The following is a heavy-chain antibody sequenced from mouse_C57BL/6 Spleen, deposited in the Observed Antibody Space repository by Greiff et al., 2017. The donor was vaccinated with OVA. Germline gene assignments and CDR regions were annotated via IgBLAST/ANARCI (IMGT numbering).Heavy chain of an antibody. CDR3: ARSQLGQGY. V-gene: IGHV1-80*01. CDR2: IYPGDGDT. J-gene: IGHJ2*01. CDR1: GYAFSSYW. Sequence: VKLVESGAELVKPGASVKISCKASGYAFSSYWLNWVKQRPGKGLKWIGQIYPGDGDTNYNGKFKGKATLTADKSSSTAYMQLSSRTSEDSAVYFCARSQLGQGYWGQGTTLTVSA. D-gene: IGHD4-1*02.